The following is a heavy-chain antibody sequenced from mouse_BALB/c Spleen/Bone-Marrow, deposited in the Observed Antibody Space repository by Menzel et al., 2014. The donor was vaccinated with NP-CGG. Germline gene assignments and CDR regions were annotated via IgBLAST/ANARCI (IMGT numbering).Heavy chain of an antibody. J-gene: IGHJ4*01. V-gene: IGHV14-3*02. CDR2: IDPADGNT. Sequence: VQLQQSGAELVKPGASVKLSCTASGFNIKDTYMHWVKQRPEQGLEWLGRIDPADGNTKYDPKFQGKATITADTSSNTAYLQLSSLTSEDTAVYYCARYGNYCYAMDYWGQGTSVTVSS. CDR3: ARYGNYCYAMDY. D-gene: IGHD2-1*01. CDR1: GFNIKDTY.